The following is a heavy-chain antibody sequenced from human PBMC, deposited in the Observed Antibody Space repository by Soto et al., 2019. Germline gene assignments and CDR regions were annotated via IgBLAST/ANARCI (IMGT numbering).Heavy chain of an antibody. V-gene: IGHV4-59*01. J-gene: IGHJ5*02. CDR3: ARGGQCGSSSWYWFDP. Sequence: SETLSLTCTVSGGSISSYYWSWIRQPPGKGLEWIGYIYYSGSTNYNPSLKSRATISVDTSKNQFSLKLSSVTAADTAVYYGARGGQCGSSSWYWFDPWGQGTLVTVSS. CDR1: GGSISSYY. CDR2: IYYSGST. D-gene: IGHD6-13*01.